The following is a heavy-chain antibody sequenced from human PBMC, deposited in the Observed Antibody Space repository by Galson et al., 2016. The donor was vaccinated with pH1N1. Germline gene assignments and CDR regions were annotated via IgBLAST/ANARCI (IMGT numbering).Heavy chain of an antibody. CDR1: GYSFSTSW. J-gene: IGHJ4*02. Sequence: QSGAEVKKPGESVKISCKGSGYSFSTSWIGWVRQAPGQSLEWMGWINVGNGNTKYSQKFQDRVTITRDTSATTAYMELSSLRFEDTAVYYCARRVGRSFDYWGQGTLVTVSS. V-gene: IGHV1-3*01. CDR2: INVGNGNT. D-gene: IGHD3-16*01. CDR3: ARRVGRSFDY.